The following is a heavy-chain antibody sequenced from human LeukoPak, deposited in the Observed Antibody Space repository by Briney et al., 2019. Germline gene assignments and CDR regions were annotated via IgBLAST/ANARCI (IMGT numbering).Heavy chain of an antibody. CDR1: GFTFGDYA. D-gene: IGHD3-10*01. Sequence: GGSLRLSCTASGFTFGDYAMSWVRQAPGKGLEWVGVIRSKAYGGTTEYAASVKGRFNISRDDSKSIAYLQMNSLKTEDTAVYYCTRAGMEEYYYGSGSYYPWGQGTLVTVSS. CDR2: IRSKAYGGTT. J-gene: IGHJ5*02. V-gene: IGHV3-49*04. CDR3: TRAGMEEYYYGSGSYYP.